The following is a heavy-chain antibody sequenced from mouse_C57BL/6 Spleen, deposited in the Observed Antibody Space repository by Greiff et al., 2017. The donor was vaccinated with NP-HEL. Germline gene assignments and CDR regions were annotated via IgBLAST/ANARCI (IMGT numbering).Heavy chain of an antibody. Sequence: VQLQQSGPELVKPGASVKISCKASGYAFSSSWMNWVRQRPGKGLEWIGRIYPGDGDTYYNGKFKGKATLTADNSSSTAYLQLSSLTYEDSAVYFCARRRSYSNYWHFDDWGKGTTVTVSS. V-gene: IGHV1-82*01. CDR1: GYAFSSSW. J-gene: IGHJ1*03. CDR2: IYPGDGDT. CDR3: ARRRSYSNYWHFDD. D-gene: IGHD2-5*01.